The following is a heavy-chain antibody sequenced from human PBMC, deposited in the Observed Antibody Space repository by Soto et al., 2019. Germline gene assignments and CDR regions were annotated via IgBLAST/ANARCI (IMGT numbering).Heavy chain of an antibody. CDR2: IYYSGST. CDR3: ARSPLVDYDSGGYYPQHFDY. J-gene: IGHJ4*02. Sequence: PSETLSLTCTVSGGSISTYYWSWIRQPPGKGLEWIGYIYYSGSTNYNPSLKSRVTISVDTSKIQFSLKLSSVTAADTAVYYCARSPLVDYDSGGYYPQHFDYWGQGTLVTVSS. V-gene: IGHV4-59*01. D-gene: IGHD3-22*01. CDR1: GGSISTYY.